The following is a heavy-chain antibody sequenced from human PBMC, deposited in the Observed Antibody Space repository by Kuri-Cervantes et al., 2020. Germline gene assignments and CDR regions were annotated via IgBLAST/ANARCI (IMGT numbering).Heavy chain of an antibody. J-gene: IGHJ5*02. V-gene: IGHV4-34*01. D-gene: IGHD2-2*01. CDR1: GGSFSGYY. CDR3: ASHQLLLNWFDP. CDR2: INRSGST. Sequence: SETLSLTCTVFGGSFSGYYWSWIRQPPGKGLEWIGEINRSGSTNFNPSLRSRVTISEDTSKDQFSLNVRSVTAADTAVYYCASHQLLLNWFDPWGQGTLVTVSS.